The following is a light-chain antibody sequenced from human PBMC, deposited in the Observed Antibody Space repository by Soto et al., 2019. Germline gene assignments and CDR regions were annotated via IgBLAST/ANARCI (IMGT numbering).Light chain of an antibody. V-gene: IGKV3-20*01. J-gene: IGKJ1*01. CDR3: QQYGTSRQT. CDR1: QSVTSSY. Sequence: DIVLTQSPGTLSLSPGERATLSCRASQSVTSSYVAWYQQKPGQAPRLLIYGASSRATGIPDRFTGSGSGTDFTLTISRLEPEDFAVYYCQQYGTSRQTLGQGTKVDIK. CDR2: GAS.